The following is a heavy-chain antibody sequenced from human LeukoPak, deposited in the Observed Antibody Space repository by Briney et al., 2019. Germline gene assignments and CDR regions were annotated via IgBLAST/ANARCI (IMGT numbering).Heavy chain of an antibody. Sequence: QPGGSLRLSCAASGFTFSDHYMDWVRQAPGKGLEWVGRTRNKANSYTTEYAASVKGRFTISRDDSKNSLYLQMNSLKTEDTAVYYCARGGSMRAFDIWGPGTMVTVSS. V-gene: IGHV3-72*01. CDR1: GFTFSDHY. CDR3: ARGGSMRAFDI. CDR2: TRNKANSYTT. J-gene: IGHJ3*02.